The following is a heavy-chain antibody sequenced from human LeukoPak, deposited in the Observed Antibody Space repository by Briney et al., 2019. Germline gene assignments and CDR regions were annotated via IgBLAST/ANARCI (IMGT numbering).Heavy chain of an antibody. CDR3: ARGDNTHPYYFDY. Sequence: PSETLSLTCAVYGGSFSDYYWSWIRQPPGKGLEWIGEINHSGSTNYNPSLKSRVTISVDTSKNQFSLKLSSVTAADTAVYYCARGDNTHPYYFDYWGQGTLVTVSS. D-gene: IGHD2-2*02. CDR2: INHSGST. CDR1: GGSFSDYY. V-gene: IGHV4-34*01. J-gene: IGHJ4*02.